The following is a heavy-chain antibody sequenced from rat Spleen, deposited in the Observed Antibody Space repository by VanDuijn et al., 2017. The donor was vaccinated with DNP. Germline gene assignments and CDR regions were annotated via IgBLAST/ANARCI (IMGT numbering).Heavy chain of an antibody. Sequence: EVQLVESGGGLVQPGRSLKLSCAASGFTFSDYSMAWVRQAPKKGLEWVAIVSHSDGITYYPDSVKGRFTISRDNANGTLYLQMDSLRSEDTATYYCATGVYGGYEDWFAYWGQGTLVTVSS. D-gene: IGHD1-11*01. CDR2: VSHSDGIT. CDR3: ATGVYGGYEDWFAY. J-gene: IGHJ3*01. CDR1: GFTFSDYS. V-gene: IGHV5S10*01.